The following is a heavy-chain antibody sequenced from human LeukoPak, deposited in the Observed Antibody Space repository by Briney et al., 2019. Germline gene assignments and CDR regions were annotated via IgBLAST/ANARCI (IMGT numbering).Heavy chain of an antibody. CDR3: ARQLPYYDILTGYPGWFFDY. V-gene: IGHV4-61*01. J-gene: IGHJ4*02. Sequence: SETLSLTCTVSGGSVSSGSYYWSWIRQPPGKGLEWIGYIYYSGSTNYNPSLKSRVTISVDTSKNQFSLKLSSVTAADTAVYYCARQLPYYDILTGYPGWFFDYWGQGTLVTVSS. D-gene: IGHD3-9*01. CDR2: IYYSGST. CDR1: GGSVSSGSYY.